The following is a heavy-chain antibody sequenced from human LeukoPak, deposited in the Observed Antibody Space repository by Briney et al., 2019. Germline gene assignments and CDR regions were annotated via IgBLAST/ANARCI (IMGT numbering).Heavy chain of an antibody. J-gene: IGHJ5*02. CDR3: ARGGPWGAVVVVAASNWFDP. Sequence: SETLSLTCTVSGGSISSSSYYWGWIRQPPGKGLEWIGSIYYSGSTYYNPSLKSRVTISVDTSKNQFSLKLSSVTAADTAVYYCARGGPWGAVVVVAASNWFDPWGQGTLVTVSS. V-gene: IGHV4-39*01. CDR1: GGSISSSSYY. D-gene: IGHD2-15*01. CDR2: IYYSGST.